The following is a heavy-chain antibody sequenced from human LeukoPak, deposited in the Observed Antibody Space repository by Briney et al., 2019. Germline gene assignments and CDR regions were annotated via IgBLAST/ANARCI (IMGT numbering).Heavy chain of an antibody. Sequence: SETLSLTCTVSGDSISSYYWNWMRQPPGKGLEWIGYVYYSGRTNYNPSLRSRVTISVDTSKNQFSLKLSSVTAADTAVYYCARERRGSEGWFDPWGQGTLVTVFS. V-gene: IGHV4-59*01. D-gene: IGHD1-26*01. J-gene: IGHJ5*02. CDR2: VYYSGRT. CDR1: GDSISSYY. CDR3: ARERRGSEGWFDP.